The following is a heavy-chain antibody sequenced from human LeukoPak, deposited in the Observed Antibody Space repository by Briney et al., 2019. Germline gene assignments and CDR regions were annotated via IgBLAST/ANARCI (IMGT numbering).Heavy chain of an antibody. Sequence: PGGSLRLFCAASGFTFSSHAMHWVRQAPGKGLEWVAVISYDGSNKYYADSVKGRFTISRDNSKNTLYLQMSSLSAEDTAVYYCARTTTPHYYGSGSYALGYWGQGTLVTVPS. CDR2: ISYDGSNK. CDR3: ARTTTPHYYGSGSYALGY. D-gene: IGHD3-10*01. CDR1: GFTFSSHA. J-gene: IGHJ4*02. V-gene: IGHV3-30-3*01.